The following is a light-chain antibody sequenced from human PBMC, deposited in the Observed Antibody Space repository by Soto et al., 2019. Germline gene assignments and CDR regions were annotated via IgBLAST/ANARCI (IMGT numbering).Light chain of an antibody. Sequence: ILITKKTFSLSVTPRPRSSTCGKSRQVLLHSDGKTYLYWYLQKPGQPPQLLIYEVSNRFSGVPDRFSGSGSGTDFTLKISRVEAEDVGVYYCMQSIQLPYTFGQGTKVDIK. J-gene: IGKJ2*01. CDR1: QVLLHSDGKTY. CDR2: EVS. V-gene: IGKV2D-29*01. CDR3: MQSIQLPYT.